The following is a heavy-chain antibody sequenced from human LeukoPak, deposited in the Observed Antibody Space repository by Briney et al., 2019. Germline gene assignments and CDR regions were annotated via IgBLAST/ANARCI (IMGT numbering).Heavy chain of an antibody. J-gene: IGHJ5*02. D-gene: IGHD3-3*01. V-gene: IGHV1-18*01. CDR3: ASIFFGGRFDP. CDR1: GYTFTSYG. Sequence: ASVKVSCKASGYTFTSYGISWVRQAPGQGLEWMRWISAYNGNTNYAQKLQGRVTMTTDTSTSTAYMELRSLRSDDTAVYYCASIFFGGRFDPWGQGTLVTVSS. CDR2: ISAYNGNT.